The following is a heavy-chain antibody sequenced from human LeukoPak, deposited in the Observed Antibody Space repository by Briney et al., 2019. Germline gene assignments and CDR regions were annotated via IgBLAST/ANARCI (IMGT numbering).Heavy chain of an antibody. V-gene: IGHV5-51*01. CDR3: ARRDTYYYDSSGYYFDY. J-gene: IGHJ4*02. Sequence: GESLKISRKGSGYSFTSYWIGWVRPLPGKGLEWMGIIYPGDSDTRYSPSFQGQVTISADKSISTAYLQWSSLKASDTAMYYCARRDTYYYDSSGYYFDYWGQGTLVTVSS. D-gene: IGHD3-22*01. CDR1: GYSFTSYW. CDR2: IYPGDSDT.